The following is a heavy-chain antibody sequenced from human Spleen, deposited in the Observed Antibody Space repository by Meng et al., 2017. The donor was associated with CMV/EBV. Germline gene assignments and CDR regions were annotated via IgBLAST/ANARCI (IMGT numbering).Heavy chain of an antibody. CDR1: YTFTGYY. CDR2: INPNSGGT. Sequence: YTFTGYYMHWLRQAPGQGLEWMGWINPNSGGTNYAQKFQGRVTMTRDTSISTAFMELSRLRSDDTAVYYCATCGGDCYSGLNWFDPWGQGTLVTVSS. D-gene: IGHD2-21*01. V-gene: IGHV1-2*02. CDR3: ATCGGDCYSGLNWFDP. J-gene: IGHJ5*02.